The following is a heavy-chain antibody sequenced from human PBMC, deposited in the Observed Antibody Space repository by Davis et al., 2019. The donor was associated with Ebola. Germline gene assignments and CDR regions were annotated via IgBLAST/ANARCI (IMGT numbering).Heavy chain of an antibody. D-gene: IGHD3-3*01. V-gene: IGHV4-39*07. CDR3: ARALYYDFWSGSVYWFDP. Sequence: SETLSLTCTVSGGSISSSSYYWGWIRQPPGKGLEWIGSIYYSGSTNYNPSLKSRVTISVDTSKNQFSLKLSSVTAADTAVYYCARALYYDFWSGSVYWFDPWGQGTLVTVSS. CDR1: GGSISSSSYY. CDR2: IYYSGST. J-gene: IGHJ5*02.